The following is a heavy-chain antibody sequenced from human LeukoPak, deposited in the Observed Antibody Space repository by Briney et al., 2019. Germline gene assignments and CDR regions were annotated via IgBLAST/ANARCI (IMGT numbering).Heavy chain of an antibody. CDR1: GYTFTGYY. CDR2: INPSSGGA. CDR3: ARISPPTYYHFYYYMDV. V-gene: IGHV1-2*02. J-gene: IGHJ6*03. D-gene: IGHD4-11*01. Sequence: ASVKVSCKASGYTFTGYYLHWVRQAPGQGLEWMGWINPSSGGAKYAQNFQGRVIITTDTSISTAYMELSSLRSDDTAVYYCARISPPTYYHFYYYMDVWGKGSTVTVSS.